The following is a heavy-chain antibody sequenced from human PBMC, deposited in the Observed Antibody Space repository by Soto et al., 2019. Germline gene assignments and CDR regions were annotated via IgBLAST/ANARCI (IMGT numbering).Heavy chain of an antibody. Sequence: GGSLRLSCAASGFTFNTYAMCWVRQPPGRGLEWVSTIGVSTGETYYADSVKGRFTISRDNSKNTLSLQMNSLRAEDTAVYYCVKDTPAWIKVWGYDYWGQGTLVTVSS. D-gene: IGHD3-16*01. V-gene: IGHV3-23*01. CDR3: VKDTPAWIKVWGYDY. CDR1: GFTFNTYA. J-gene: IGHJ4*02. CDR2: IGVSTGET.